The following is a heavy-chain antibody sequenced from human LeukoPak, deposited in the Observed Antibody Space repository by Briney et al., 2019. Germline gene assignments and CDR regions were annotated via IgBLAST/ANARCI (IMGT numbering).Heavy chain of an antibody. CDR1: GFTFRDYY. D-gene: IGHD4-17*01. V-gene: IGHV3-11*04. Sequence: GGSLRLSCAASGFTFRDYYMSWIRQAPWKGLEGVAYISSSGSTIYYADSVKGRFTISRDNAKNSLYLQMNSLRAEDTAVYYCARDPSGVHDYGDLTFDYWGQGTLVTVSS. CDR3: ARDPSGVHDYGDLTFDY. J-gene: IGHJ4*02. CDR2: ISSSGSTI.